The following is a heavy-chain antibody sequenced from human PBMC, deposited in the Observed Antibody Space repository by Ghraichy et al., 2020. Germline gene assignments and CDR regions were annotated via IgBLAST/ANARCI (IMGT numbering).Heavy chain of an antibody. D-gene: IGHD6-19*01. Sequence: GGSLRLSCAASGFTFDDYSMHWVRQAPGKGLEWVSLISGDGGRTYYADSVKGRFTISRDNRKASLYLQMSSLRTEDTAFYYCARGGSGQWYFDNWGQGTLVTVSS. CDR1: GFTFDDYS. V-gene: IGHV3-43*01. J-gene: IGHJ4*02. CDR3: ARGGSGQWYFDN. CDR2: ISGDGGRT.